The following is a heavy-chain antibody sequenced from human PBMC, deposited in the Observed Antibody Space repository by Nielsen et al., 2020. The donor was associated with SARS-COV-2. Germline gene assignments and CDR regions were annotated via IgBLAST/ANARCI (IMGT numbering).Heavy chain of an antibody. CDR1: GFSLSNARMG. D-gene: IGHD1-7*01. CDR3: ARIQLELRLFYFYYSMDV. V-gene: IGHV2-26*01. CDR2: IFSNDEK. J-gene: IGHJ6*03. Sequence: SGPTLVKPTETLTLTCTVSGFSLSNARMGVGWIRQPPGRALESLAHIFSNDEKSYSTSLKSRLTISKDTSKSQVVLTMTNIDPVDTATYYCARIQLELRLFYFYYSMDVWGKGTTVTVSS.